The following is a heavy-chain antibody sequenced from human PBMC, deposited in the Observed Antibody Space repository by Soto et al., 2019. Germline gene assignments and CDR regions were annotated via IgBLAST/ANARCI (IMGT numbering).Heavy chain of an antibody. J-gene: IGHJ6*02. CDR3: ARVRYIVAKLDV. Sequence: SETLSLTCTVSGGSVSSGSYYWSWIRQPPGKGLEWIGYIYYSGSTNYNPSLKSRVTISVDTSKNQFSLKLSSVTAADTAVYYGARVRYIVAKLDVWGQGNTVTVYS. D-gene: IGHD5-12*01. V-gene: IGHV4-61*01. CDR1: GGSVSSGSYY. CDR2: IYYSGST.